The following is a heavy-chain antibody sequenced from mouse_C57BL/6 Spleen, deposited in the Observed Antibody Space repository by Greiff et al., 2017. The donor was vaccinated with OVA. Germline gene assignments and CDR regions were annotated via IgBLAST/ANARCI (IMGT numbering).Heavy chain of an antibody. CDR2: IDPEDGET. CDR3: ASPTLDSSGYGFAY. J-gene: IGHJ3*01. D-gene: IGHD3-2*02. V-gene: IGHV14-2*01. CDR1: GFNIKDYY. Sequence: EVQGVESGAELVKPGASVKLSCTASGFNIKDYYMHWVKQRTEQGLEWIGRIDPEDGETKYAPKFQGKATITADTSSNTAYLQLSILTSEDTAVYDCASPTLDSSGYGFAYWGQGTLVTVSA.